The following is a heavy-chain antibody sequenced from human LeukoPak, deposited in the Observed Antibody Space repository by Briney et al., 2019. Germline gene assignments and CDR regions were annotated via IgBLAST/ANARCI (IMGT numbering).Heavy chain of an antibody. V-gene: IGHV3-21*06. CDR2: ISVSSSHI. Sequence: GGSLRLSCAASGFRYTTFTMNWVRQAPGKGLEWVSSISVSSSHIFYAPSVRGRFTISRDNTNSSLYLQMNSLRAEDTAVYYCARDPRYYGPISYYAMDVWGKGTTVTVSS. CDR3: ARDPRYYGPISYYAMDV. CDR1: GFRYTTFT. J-gene: IGHJ6*04. D-gene: IGHD3-22*01.